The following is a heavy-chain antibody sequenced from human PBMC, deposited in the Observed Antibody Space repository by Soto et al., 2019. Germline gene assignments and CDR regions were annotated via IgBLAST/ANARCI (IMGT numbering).Heavy chain of an antibody. V-gene: IGHV3-21*06. CDR3: ARDGRRRGGGYFDL. CDR1: GFTFSSYS. J-gene: IGHJ2*01. D-gene: IGHD3-16*01. Sequence: EVQLVESGGGLVKPGGSLRLSCAASGFTFSSYSMNWVRQAPGKGLEWVSSISSSSSNIYYADAVKGRFTMSRDNAKNLVYLQKNSLGAEDTAVYYCARDGRRRGGGYFDLWGRGTLVTVSS. CDR2: ISSSSSNI.